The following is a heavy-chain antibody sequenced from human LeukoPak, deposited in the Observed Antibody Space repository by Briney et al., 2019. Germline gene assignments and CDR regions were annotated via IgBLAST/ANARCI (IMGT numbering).Heavy chain of an antibody. Sequence: PGGSLRLSCAASGFTFSDYYMSWIRQAPGKGLEWVSYISSSGSIIYYADSVKGRFTISRDNAKNSMYLQMNSLRAEDTAVYYCARGKYDSSPFLQHWGQGTLVTVFS. V-gene: IGHV3-11*01. J-gene: IGHJ1*01. CDR1: GFTFSDYY. CDR2: ISSSGSII. D-gene: IGHD3-22*01. CDR3: ARGKYDSSPFLQH.